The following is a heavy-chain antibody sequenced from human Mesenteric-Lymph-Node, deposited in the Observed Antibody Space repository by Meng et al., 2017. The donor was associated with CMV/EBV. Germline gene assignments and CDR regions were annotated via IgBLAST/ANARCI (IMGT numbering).Heavy chain of an antibody. V-gene: IGHV4-31*02. CDR1: GGSINSGGYY. CDR3: AREPLTAAGTIVDY. Sequence: GGSINSGGYYWSWIRQHPGKGLEWIGYIYYSGSTYHNPSLKSRGTIPIDTSKNQFSLKLSSVTAADTAIYYCAREPLTAAGTIVDYWGQGTLVTVSS. D-gene: IGHD6-13*01. J-gene: IGHJ4*02. CDR2: IYYSGST.